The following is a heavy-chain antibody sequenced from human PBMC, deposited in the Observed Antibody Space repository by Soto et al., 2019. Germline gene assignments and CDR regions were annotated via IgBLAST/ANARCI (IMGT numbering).Heavy chain of an antibody. CDR1: GGTFSSYA. Sequence: QVQLVQSGAEVKKPGSSVKVSCKASGGTFSSYAISWVRQAPGQGLEWMGGIIPIFGTANYAQKFQGRVTITADESTSTAYMELSSLRSEDTVVYYCARAAYYDILTGYRPYYYYGMDVWGQGTTVTVSS. D-gene: IGHD3-9*01. V-gene: IGHV1-69*01. CDR3: ARAAYYDILTGYRPYYYYGMDV. CDR2: IIPIFGTA. J-gene: IGHJ6*02.